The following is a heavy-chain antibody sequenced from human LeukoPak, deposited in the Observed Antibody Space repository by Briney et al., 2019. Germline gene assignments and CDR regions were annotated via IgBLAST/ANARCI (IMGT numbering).Heavy chain of an antibody. CDR2: ITNSGNSK. CDR3: ARRQGSYFDTSGYYYG. V-gene: IGHV3-11*06. J-gene: IGHJ4*02. D-gene: IGHD3-22*01. CDR1: GGSISNGNYY. Sequence: LSLTCTVSGGSISNGNYYWSWVRQAPGKGLEWVSYITNSGNSKSYADSVKGRFTISRDNAKNSLYLQMNSLRAKDTAVYYCARRQGSYFDTSGYYYGWGQGTLVTVSS.